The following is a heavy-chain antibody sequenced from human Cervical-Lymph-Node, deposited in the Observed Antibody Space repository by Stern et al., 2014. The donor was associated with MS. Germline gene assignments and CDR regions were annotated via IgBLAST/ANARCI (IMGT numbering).Heavy chain of an antibody. CDR3: TRVGESSGYD. Sequence: EVQLVESGGGLVQPGGSLRVSCAASGFTFSRYWMHWVRQAPGKGLGWVSRISTDGSSTRYADSVKGRFTISRDNARNTLYLQMNSLRVDDTAVYYCTRVGESSGYDWGQGTLVTVSS. CDR2: ISTDGSST. V-gene: IGHV3-74*02. J-gene: IGHJ4*02. CDR1: GFTFSRYW. D-gene: IGHD3-22*01.